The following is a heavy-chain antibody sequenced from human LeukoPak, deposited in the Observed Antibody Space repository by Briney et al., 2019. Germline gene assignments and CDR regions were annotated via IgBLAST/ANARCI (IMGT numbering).Heavy chain of an antibody. V-gene: IGHV4-59*01. Sequence: SETLSLTCTVSGGSISSYYWSWIRQPPGKGLEWIGYIYYSGSTNYNPSLKSRVTISVDTSKNQFSLKLTSVTAADTAVYYCARVHGSGRPFVVRYFDPWGQGTLVTISS. CDR2: IYYSGST. CDR1: GGSISSYY. D-gene: IGHD3-10*01. J-gene: IGHJ5*02. CDR3: ARVHGSGRPFVVRYFDP.